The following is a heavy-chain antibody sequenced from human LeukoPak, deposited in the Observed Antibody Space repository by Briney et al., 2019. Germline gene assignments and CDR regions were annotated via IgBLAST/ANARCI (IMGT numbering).Heavy chain of an antibody. J-gene: IGHJ4*02. CDR1: GYTLTELS. CDR2: FDPEDGET. V-gene: IGHV1-24*01. D-gene: IGHD5-24*01. CDR3: ATLISGRYRDGYNFFDY. Sequence: ASVKVSCTVSGYTLTELSMHWVRQAPGKGLEWMGGFDPEDGETIYAQKFQGRVTMTEDTSTGTAYMELSSLRSEDTAVYYCATLISGRYRDGYNFFDYWGQGTLVTVFS.